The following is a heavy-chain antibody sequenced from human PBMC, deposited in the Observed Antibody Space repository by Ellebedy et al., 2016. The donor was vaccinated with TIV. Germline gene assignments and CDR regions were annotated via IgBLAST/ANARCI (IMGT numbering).Heavy chain of an antibody. Sequence: GGSLRLSCETSEFTFINYWMSWVRQAPGKGLEWVASVKEDGSEKSYVDSVKGRFNISRDNAKDLLYLQRNSLRAEDTAMYYCARVKRGAHFDYWGQGTLVTVSS. J-gene: IGHJ4*02. CDR2: VKEDGSEK. V-gene: IGHV3-7*01. CDR3: ARVKRGAHFDY. CDR1: EFTFINYW. D-gene: IGHD3-10*01.